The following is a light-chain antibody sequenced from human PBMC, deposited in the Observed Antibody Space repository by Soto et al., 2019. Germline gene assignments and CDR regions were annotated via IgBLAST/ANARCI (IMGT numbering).Light chain of an antibody. Sequence: EVALKQSPATLSVSPGGRATLSCRASQSVSSNLAWYQQRLGQAPRLLIYGASTRATGIPARFSGSGSGTEFTLTISSLQSEDFAVYCCQQYNYWPRTFGQGTKVDI. CDR3: QQYNYWPRT. CDR1: QSVSSN. V-gene: IGKV3-15*01. CDR2: GAS. J-gene: IGKJ1*01.